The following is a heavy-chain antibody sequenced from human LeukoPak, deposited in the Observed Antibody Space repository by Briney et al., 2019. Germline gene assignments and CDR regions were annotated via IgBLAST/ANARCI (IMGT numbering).Heavy chain of an antibody. D-gene: IGHD3-10*01. CDR2: ISYDGSNK. CDR1: GFTFSSYA. V-gene: IGHV3-30-3*01. J-gene: IGHJ3*02. Sequence: GGSLRLSCAASGFTFSSYAMHWVRQAPGKGLEWVAVISYDGSNKYYADSVKGRFTISRDNSKNTLYLQMNSLRAEDTAVYYCAGDMVRALSDAFDIWGQGTMVTVSS. CDR3: AGDMVRALSDAFDI.